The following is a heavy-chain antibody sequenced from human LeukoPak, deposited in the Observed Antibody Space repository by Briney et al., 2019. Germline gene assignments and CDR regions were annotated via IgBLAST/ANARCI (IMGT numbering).Heavy chain of an antibody. J-gene: IGHJ4*02. CDR1: GGSISSGGYY. CDR2: IYYSGST. CDR3: AATYYYDSSGYFY. D-gene: IGHD3-22*01. V-gene: IGHV4-31*03. Sequence: PSETLSLTCTVSGGSISSGGYYWSWIRQHPGKGLEWIGYIYYSGSTYYNPSLKSRVTISVDTSKNQFSLKLSSVTAADTAVYYCAATYYYDSSGYFYWGQGTLVTVSS.